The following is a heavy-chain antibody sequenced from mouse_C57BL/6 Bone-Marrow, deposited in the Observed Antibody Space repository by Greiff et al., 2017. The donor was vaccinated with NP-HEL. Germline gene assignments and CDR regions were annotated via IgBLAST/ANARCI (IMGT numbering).Heavy chain of an antibody. J-gene: IGHJ2*01. CDR1: GYTFTSYW. V-gene: IGHV1-5*01. D-gene: IGHD2-4*01. CDR2: IYPGNSDT. Sequence: EVQLQQSGTVLARPGASVKMSCKTSGYTFTSYWMHWVNQRPGQGLEWIGAIYPGNSDTSYNQKFKGKANLTAVTSASTAYMELSSLTNEDCAVDYCTPVYYDYPYFDYWGQGTTLTVSS. CDR3: TPVYYDYPYFDY.